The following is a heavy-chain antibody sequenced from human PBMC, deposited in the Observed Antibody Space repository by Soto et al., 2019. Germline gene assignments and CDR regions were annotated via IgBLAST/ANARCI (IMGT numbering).Heavy chain of an antibody. CDR1: GYNFINYG. D-gene: IGHD3-10*01. CDR3: VRDLDGSGSYYTDY. Sequence: QVHLVQSGVEVKKPGASVKVSCTASGYNFINYGITWVRQAPGQDLEWMGWIRVHKGNTNYAQKFQGRVTMSTDTSTSTAYMELRSLRPDDTAVYYCVRDLDGSGSYYTDYWGPGTLVIVSS. J-gene: IGHJ4*02. CDR2: IRVHKGNT. V-gene: IGHV1-18*01.